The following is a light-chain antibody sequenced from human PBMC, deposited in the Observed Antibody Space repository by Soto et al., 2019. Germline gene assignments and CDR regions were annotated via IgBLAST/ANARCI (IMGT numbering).Light chain of an antibody. V-gene: IGLV3-21*04. J-gene: IGLJ3*02. CDR1: NIGSKS. CDR3: QVWDSSSDQGV. Sequence: SYELAQPPSVSVAPGKTASITWGGNNIGSKSVLWYQQKAGQAPVLVIYYDRYRPSGSPERFSGSNSGKTATLTISRVEAGDEADYYCQVWDSSSDQGVFGGGTKLTVL. CDR2: YDR.